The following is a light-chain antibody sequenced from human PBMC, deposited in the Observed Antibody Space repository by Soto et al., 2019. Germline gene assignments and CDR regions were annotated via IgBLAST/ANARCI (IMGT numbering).Light chain of an antibody. CDR1: SSNIGAGYA. J-gene: IGLJ2*01. V-gene: IGLV1-40*01. CDR3: QSYDHSHGWDVV. CDR2: NNN. Sequence: QSVLTQPPSVSGAPGQRVTISCTGSSSNIGAGYAVHWYQHLPGTDPKLLISNNNNRPSGVHDRFSGSKSGTSDSLAISGLQAEDEADYSCQSYDHSHGWDVVFGGGTKLTVL.